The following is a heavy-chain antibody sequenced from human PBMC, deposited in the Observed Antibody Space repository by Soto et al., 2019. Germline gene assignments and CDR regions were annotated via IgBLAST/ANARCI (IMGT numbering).Heavy chain of an antibody. D-gene: IGHD2-2*01. J-gene: IGHJ4*02. CDR2: IYYSGST. CDR3: ADIGYCSSTSCYHR. Sequence: SETLSLTCTVSGGSISSSSYYWGWIRQPPGKGLEWIGSIYYSGSTYYNPSLKSRVTISVDTSKNQFSLKLSSVTAADTAVYYCADIGYCSSTSCYHRWGQGNLVTVSS. CDR1: GGSISSSSYY. V-gene: IGHV4-39*01.